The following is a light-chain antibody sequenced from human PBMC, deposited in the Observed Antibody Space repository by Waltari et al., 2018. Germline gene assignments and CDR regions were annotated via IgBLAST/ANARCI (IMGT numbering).Light chain of an antibody. Sequence: EIVLTQSSGTLPLSPGERATLPCRASQSVSSSYLAWYQQKPGQAPRLLIYGASSRATGIPDRFGGSGSGTDVSLSIGRLEPEDFAVYYGQQYGNSPQTFGQGTKVEIK. CDR1: QSVSSSY. CDR2: GAS. J-gene: IGKJ1*01. CDR3: QQYGNSPQT. V-gene: IGKV3-20*01.